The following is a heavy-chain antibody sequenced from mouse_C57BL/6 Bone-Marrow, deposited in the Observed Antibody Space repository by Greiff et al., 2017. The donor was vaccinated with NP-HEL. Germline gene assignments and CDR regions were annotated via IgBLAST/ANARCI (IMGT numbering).Heavy chain of an antibody. CDR2: IYPRSGNT. D-gene: IGHD1-1*01. J-gene: IGHJ2*01. Sequence: VQLQQSGAELARPGASVKLSCKASGYTFTSYGISWVKQRTGQGLEWIGEIYPRSGNTYYNEKFKGKATLTADKSSSTAYMELRSLTSEDSAVYFCALFITTVVCPPYFDYWGQGTTLTVSS. CDR1: GYTFTSYG. CDR3: ALFITTVVCPPYFDY. V-gene: IGHV1-81*01.